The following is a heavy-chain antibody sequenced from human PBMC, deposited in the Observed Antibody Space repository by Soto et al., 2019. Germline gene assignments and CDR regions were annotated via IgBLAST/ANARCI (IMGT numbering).Heavy chain of an antibody. CDR2: ISSSSSYI. J-gene: IGHJ4*02. Sequence: GGSLRLSCAASGFTFSSYSMNWVRQAPGKELEWVSSISSSSSYIYYADSVKGRFTISRDNAKNSLYLQMNSLRAEDTAVYYCARDPSLFSDSSGYSGFDYWDQGTLVTVSS. CDR3: ARDPSLFSDSSGYSGFDY. V-gene: IGHV3-21*01. CDR1: GFTFSSYS. D-gene: IGHD3-22*01.